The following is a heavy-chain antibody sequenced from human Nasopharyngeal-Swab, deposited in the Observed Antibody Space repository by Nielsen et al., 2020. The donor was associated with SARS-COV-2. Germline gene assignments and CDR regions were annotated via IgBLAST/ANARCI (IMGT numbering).Heavy chain of an antibody. CDR1: GYDFTGYW. J-gene: IGHJ5*02. CDR3: ARHVGYFHTSIWVDP. D-gene: IGHD2/OR15-2a*01. Sequence: GESLKISCKGSGYDFTGYWIAWVRQKPGEGLEWMGIIYPGDSGTKYSPSFQGPVTISVDKSISTAYLQWGSLKASDTAMYYCARHVGYFHTSIWVDPWGQGTLVTVSS. CDR2: IYPGDSGT. V-gene: IGHV5-51*01.